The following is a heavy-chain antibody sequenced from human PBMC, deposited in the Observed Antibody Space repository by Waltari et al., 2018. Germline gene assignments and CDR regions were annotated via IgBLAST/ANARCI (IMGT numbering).Heavy chain of an antibody. CDR3: ARVGSYSSSPEP. CDR1: GGSFSGYY. CDR2: INHSGST. Sequence: QVQLQQWGAGLLKPSETLSLTCAVYGGSFSGYYWSWIRQPPGKGLEWIGEINHSGSTNYNPSLKSRVTISVDTSKNQFSLKLSSVTAADTAVYYCARVGSYSSSPEPWGQGTLITVSS. D-gene: IGHD6-6*01. V-gene: IGHV4-34*01. J-gene: IGHJ5*02.